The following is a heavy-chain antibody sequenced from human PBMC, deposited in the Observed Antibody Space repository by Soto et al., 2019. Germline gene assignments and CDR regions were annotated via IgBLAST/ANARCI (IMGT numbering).Heavy chain of an antibody. CDR3: ARKVWFGELLDDY. Sequence: SETLSLTCTVSGGSISSSSYYWGWIRQPPGKGLEWIGSIYYSGSTYYNPSLKSRVTISVDTSKNQFSLKLSSVTAADTAVYYCARKVWFGELLDDYWGQGTLVTVSS. CDR2: IYYSGST. V-gene: IGHV4-39*01. CDR1: GGSISSSSYY. J-gene: IGHJ4*02. D-gene: IGHD3-10*01.